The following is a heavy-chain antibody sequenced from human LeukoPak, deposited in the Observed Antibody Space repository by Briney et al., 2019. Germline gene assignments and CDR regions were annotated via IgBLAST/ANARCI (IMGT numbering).Heavy chain of an antibody. V-gene: IGHV1-2*06. D-gene: IGHD3-10*01. J-gene: IGHJ4*02. CDR3: ARGPSGSDY. Sequence: GASVKVSCKVSGYTFTGYYLHWVRQAPGQGLGWMGRINPSSGGTNYAQKFQGRVTMTRDTSINTAYMDLSSLRSDDTAVYYCARGPSGSDYWGQGTLVIVSS. CDR1: GYTFTGYY. CDR2: INPSSGGT.